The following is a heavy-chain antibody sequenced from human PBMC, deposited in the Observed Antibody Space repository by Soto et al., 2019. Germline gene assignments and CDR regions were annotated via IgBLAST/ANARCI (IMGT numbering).Heavy chain of an antibody. D-gene: IGHD1-26*01. Sequence: SETLSLTCTVSGGTISSWYWIWIRQPPVNGLEFIGYIYYIFSTNCNPSLKSRFTISLYTSKNHFSLKLISFTAADTAVYYCAXHVTMGATTGISYYGMDVWGQGTTVTVSS. CDR1: GGTISSWY. CDR2: IYYIFST. CDR3: AXHVTMGATTGISYYGMDV. J-gene: IGHJ6*02. V-gene: IGHV4-59*08.